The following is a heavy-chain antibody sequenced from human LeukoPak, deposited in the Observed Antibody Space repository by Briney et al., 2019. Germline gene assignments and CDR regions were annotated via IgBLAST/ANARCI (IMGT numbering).Heavy chain of an antibody. Sequence: GGSLRLSCAASGFTVSRYWMSWVRQAPGKGLEWVANIKQDGSEKYYVDSVEGRFTISRDNAKNSLYLQMNSLRAEDTAVYYCARDLILADNGGSSAHDYWGQGTLVTVSS. CDR1: GFTVSRYW. J-gene: IGHJ4*02. D-gene: IGHD2-15*01. V-gene: IGHV3-7*01. CDR3: ARDLILADNGGSSAHDY. CDR2: IKQDGSEK.